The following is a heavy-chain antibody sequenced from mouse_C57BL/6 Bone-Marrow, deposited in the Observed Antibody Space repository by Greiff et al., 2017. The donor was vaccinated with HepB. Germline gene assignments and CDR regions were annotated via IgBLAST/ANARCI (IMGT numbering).Heavy chain of an antibody. J-gene: IGHJ1*03. Sequence: EVNLVESGGGLVKPGGSLKLSCAASGFTFSDYGMHWVRQAPEKGLEWVAYISSGSSTIYYADTVKGRFTISRDNAKNTLFLQMTSLRSEDTAMYYCAKYVDFDVWGTGTTVTVSS. V-gene: IGHV5-17*01. CDR3: AKYVDFDV. CDR2: ISSGSSTI. D-gene: IGHD2-14*01. CDR1: GFTFSDYG.